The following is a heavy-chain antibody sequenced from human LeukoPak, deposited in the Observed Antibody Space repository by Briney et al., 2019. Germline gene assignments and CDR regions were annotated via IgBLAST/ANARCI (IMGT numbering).Heavy chain of an antibody. Sequence: GASVKVSCKASGGTFSSYAISWVRQAPGQGLEWMGIINPSGGSTSYAQKFQGRVTMTSDTSTSTVYMELTSLRSEDTTVYYCATGEYAFDIWGQGTMVTVSS. CDR1: GGTFSSYA. J-gene: IGHJ3*02. CDR2: INPSGGST. CDR3: ATGEYAFDI. V-gene: IGHV1-46*01.